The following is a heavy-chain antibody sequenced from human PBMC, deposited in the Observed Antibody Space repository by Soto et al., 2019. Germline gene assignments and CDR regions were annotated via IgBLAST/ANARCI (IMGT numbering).Heavy chain of an antibody. CDR1: GYTFTSYG. CDR2: ISAYNGNT. CDR3: EREDLFYY. Sequence: ASVKVSCKASGYTFTSYGISWVRQAPGQGLEWMGWISAYNGNTNYAQKLQGRVTMTTDTSTSPAYMELRSLTSEDRAVYYCEREDLFYYSGPGTPVTVSS. J-gene: IGHJ4*02. V-gene: IGHV1-18*01.